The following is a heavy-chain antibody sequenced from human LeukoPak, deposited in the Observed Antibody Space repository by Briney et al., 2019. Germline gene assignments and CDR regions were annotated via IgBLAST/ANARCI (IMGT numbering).Heavy chain of an antibody. J-gene: IGHJ4*02. CDR3: ARRESTSFTYYFDY. V-gene: IGHV4-39*07. CDR2: IYYTGTT. D-gene: IGHD2-2*01. Sequence: SETLSLTCSVFGGSMNINDYYWAWIRQPPGKGLEWIGSIYYTGTTYYNPSLNYRVTISVDTSKNQFSLRLTSVTAADTAVYYCARRESTSFTYYFDYWGQGTLVTVSS. CDR1: GGSMNINDYY.